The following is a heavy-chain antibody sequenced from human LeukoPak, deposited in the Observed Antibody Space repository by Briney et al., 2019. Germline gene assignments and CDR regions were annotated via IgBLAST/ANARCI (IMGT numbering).Heavy chain of an antibody. Sequence: PSETLFIICPVSGASNSSYCWTWTRQPPGKGLEWIGYIYYSGSTNYNPSLKSRVNISVDTSKNQFSLKLSSVTAADTAVYYCARVPPYGNGYYDHWGQEHLVSVSS. V-gene: IGHV4-59*01. CDR2: IYYSGST. CDR3: ARVPPYGNGYYDH. J-gene: IGHJ4*02. D-gene: IGHD2-8*01. CDR1: GASNSSYC.